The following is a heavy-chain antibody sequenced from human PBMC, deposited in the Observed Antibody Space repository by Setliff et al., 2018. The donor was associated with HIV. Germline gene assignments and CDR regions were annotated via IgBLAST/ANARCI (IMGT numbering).Heavy chain of an antibody. CDR2: MNQDGSTK. CDR1: GFTFSSYW. CDR3: ARDPGWGALDI. V-gene: IGHV3-7*03. D-gene: IGHD1-26*01. J-gene: IGHJ3*02. Sequence: PGGSLRLSCEASGFTFSSYWMVWVRHTPGTGLEWVAVMNQDGSTKNYVDSAKGRFTISRDNAKNSLYLQMDSLRDDDTAVYYCARDPGWGALDIWGQGTMVTVSS.